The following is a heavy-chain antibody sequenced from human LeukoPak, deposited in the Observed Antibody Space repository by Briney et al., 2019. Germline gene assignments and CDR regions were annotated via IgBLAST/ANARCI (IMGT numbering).Heavy chain of an antibody. V-gene: IGHV3-48*04. J-gene: IGHJ6*02. D-gene: IGHD2-15*01. Sequence: GGSLRLSCAASGFTFSSYSMNWVRQAPVKGLEWVSYISSSSTIYYADSVKGRFTISRDNAKNSLYLQMNSLRAEDTAVYYCARDGVIVVVVGYYYGMDVWGQGTTVTVSS. CDR2: ISSSSTI. CDR1: GFTFSSYS. CDR3: ARDGVIVVVVGYYYGMDV.